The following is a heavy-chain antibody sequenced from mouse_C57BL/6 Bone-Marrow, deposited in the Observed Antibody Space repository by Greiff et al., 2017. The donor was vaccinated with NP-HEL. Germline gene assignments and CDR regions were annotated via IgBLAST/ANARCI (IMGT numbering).Heavy chain of an antibody. J-gene: IGHJ2*01. D-gene: IGHD2-2*01. CDR2: ISDGGSYT. CDR1: GFTFSSYA. CDR3: ARNLLWLRLYFDY. V-gene: IGHV5-4*03. Sequence: EVKVVESGGGLVKPGGSLKLSCAASGFTFSSYAMSWVRQTPEKRLEWVATISDGGSYTYYPDNVKGRFTISRDNAKNNLYLQMSDLKSEDTAIYYCARNLLWLRLYFDYWGQGTTLTVSS.